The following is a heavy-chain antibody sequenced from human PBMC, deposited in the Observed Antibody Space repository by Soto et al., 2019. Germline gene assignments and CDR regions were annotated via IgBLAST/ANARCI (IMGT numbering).Heavy chain of an antibody. V-gene: IGHV2-5*02. Sequence: QITSKESGPTLVKPTQTLTLTCSFSGFSLTSGVGVGWIRQPPGKALEWLGFAYWDDDNRYSPSLRSRLTLTKDTSRSQVVLTMTNMAPVDTATYFCAHRRGGYNWDDGYFDYWGQGTLVTVSS. CDR3: AHRRGGYNWDDGYFDY. CDR1: GFSLTSGVG. CDR2: AYWDDDN. J-gene: IGHJ4*02. D-gene: IGHD1-20*01.